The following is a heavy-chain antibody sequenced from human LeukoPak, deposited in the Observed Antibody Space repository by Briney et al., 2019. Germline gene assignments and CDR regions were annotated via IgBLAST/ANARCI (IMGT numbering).Heavy chain of an antibody. CDR3: AGLNWNYWGVGYYFDY. CDR1: GGTFSSYA. CDR2: IIPIFGTA. J-gene: IGHJ4*02. V-gene: IGHV1-69*01. D-gene: IGHD1-7*01. Sequence: GSSVKVSCKASGGTFSSYAISWVRQAPGQGLEWMGGIIPIFGTANYAQKFQGRVTITADGSTSTAYMELSSLRSEDTAVYYCAGLNWNYWGVGYYFDYWGQGTLVTVSS.